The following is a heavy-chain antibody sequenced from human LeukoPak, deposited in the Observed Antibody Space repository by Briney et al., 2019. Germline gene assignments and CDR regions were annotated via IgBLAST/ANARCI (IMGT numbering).Heavy chain of an antibody. CDR2: ISAGGGSP. J-gene: IGHJ5*02. Sequence: GGSLRLSCAASGFTFSSYAMSWVRQAPGKGLEWVSAISAGGGSPYYADSVKGRFSISRDNSKNTLYLQMNSLRAEDTAVYYCAKDGGIAEAGGWFDPWGQGTLVTVFS. CDR1: GFTFSSYA. V-gene: IGHV3-23*01. D-gene: IGHD6-13*01. CDR3: AKDGGIAEAGGWFDP.